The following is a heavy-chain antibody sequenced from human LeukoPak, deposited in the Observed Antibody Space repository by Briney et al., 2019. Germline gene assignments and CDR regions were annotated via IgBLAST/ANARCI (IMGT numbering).Heavy chain of an antibody. V-gene: IGHV4-39*01. J-gene: IGHJ4*02. D-gene: IGHD6-19*01. CDR1: GGSISSSSYY. CDR2: IYYSGST. Sequence: SETLSLTCTVSGGSISSSSYYWGWIRQPPGKGLEWIGSIYYSGSTCYNPSLKSRVTISVDTSKNQFSLKLSSVTAADTAVYYCARASYSSGWYVGYWGQGTLVTVSS. CDR3: ARASYSSGWYVGY.